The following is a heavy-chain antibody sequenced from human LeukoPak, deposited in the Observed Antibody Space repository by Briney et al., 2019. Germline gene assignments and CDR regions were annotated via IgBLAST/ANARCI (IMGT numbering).Heavy chain of an antibody. CDR3: SRGLDSRKLGY. V-gene: IGHV4-31*03. CDR1: GASFSSGDQY. D-gene: IGHD3-22*01. CDR2: IHPSGRL. J-gene: IGHJ4*02. Sequence: SETLSLTCTVSGASFSSGDQYWIRQSPGKGLEWIGSIHPSGRLYNNPSLESRVTISIDTSKNQFSLNLNSVTAADTAVYFCSRGLDSRKLGYWGQGTLVTVSS.